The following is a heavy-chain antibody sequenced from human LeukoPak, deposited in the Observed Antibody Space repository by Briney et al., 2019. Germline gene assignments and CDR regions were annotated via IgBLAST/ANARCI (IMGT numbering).Heavy chain of an antibody. Sequence: SVKISCKASGGTFSSYAISWVRQAPGQGLEWMGGIIPIFGTANYAQKFQGRVTITTDESTSTAYMELSSLRSEDTAVYYCARERNPTVTTGFRWFDPWGQGTLVTVSS. V-gene: IGHV1-69*05. CDR3: ARERNPTVTTGFRWFDP. J-gene: IGHJ5*02. D-gene: IGHD4-17*01. CDR2: IIPIFGTA. CDR1: GGTFSSYA.